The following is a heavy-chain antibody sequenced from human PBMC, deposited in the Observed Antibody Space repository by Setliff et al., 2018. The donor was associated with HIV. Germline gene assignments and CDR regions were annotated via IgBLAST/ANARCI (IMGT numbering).Heavy chain of an antibody. CDR1: GGTFSSYA. J-gene: IGHJ4*02. Sequence: SVKVSCKASGGTFSSYAISWVRQAPGQGLEWMGGIIPIFGIANYAQKFQGRVTITADKSTSTAYMELSSLRSEDTAVYYCAITTVTIGNFDYWGQGTLVTVSS. CDR3: AITTVTIGNFDY. V-gene: IGHV1-69*10. D-gene: IGHD4-17*01. CDR2: IIPIFGIA.